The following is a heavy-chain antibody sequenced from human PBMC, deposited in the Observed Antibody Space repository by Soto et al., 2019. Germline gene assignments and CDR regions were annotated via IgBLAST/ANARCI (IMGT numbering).Heavy chain of an antibody. J-gene: IGHJ4*02. CDR2: IYYSGST. D-gene: IGHD5-18*01. CDR1: GGSISSYY. Sequence: SETLSLTCTVSGGSISSYYWSWIRQPPGKGLEWIGYIYYSGSTNYNPSLKSRVTISVDTSKNQFSLKLSSVTAADTAVYYCVGGYSYGYIFYWGQGTLVTVSS. CDR3: VGGYSYGYIFY. V-gene: IGHV4-59*01.